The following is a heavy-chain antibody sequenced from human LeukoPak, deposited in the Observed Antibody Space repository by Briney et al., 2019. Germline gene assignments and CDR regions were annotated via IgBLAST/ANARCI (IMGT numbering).Heavy chain of an antibody. CDR1: GGSFSGYY. D-gene: IGHD2-15*01. CDR2: INHSGST. Sequence: SETLSLTCAVYGGSFSGYYWSWIRQPPGKGLEWIGEINHSGSTNYNPSLKSRVTISVDTSKNQFSLKLSSVTAADTAVYYCARSPKIFCSGGSCYPSWGQGTLVTVSS. CDR3: ARSPKIFCSGGSCYPS. J-gene: IGHJ4*02. V-gene: IGHV4-34*01.